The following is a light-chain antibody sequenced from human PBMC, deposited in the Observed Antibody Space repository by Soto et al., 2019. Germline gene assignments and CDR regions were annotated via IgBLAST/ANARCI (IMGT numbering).Light chain of an antibody. Sequence: DIQMTQSPSSLSASVGDRVTITCQASQDISNYLNCYQQKPGKAPKLLIYDASNLETGVPSRFSGSGSGTDFTFTISSLQPEDIATYYCQQYDNLPRTFGQGTKVDI. CDR1: QDISNY. V-gene: IGKV1-33*01. J-gene: IGKJ1*01. CDR2: DAS. CDR3: QQYDNLPRT.